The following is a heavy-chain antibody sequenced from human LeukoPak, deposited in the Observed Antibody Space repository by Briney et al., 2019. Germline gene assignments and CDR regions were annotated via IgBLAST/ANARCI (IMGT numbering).Heavy chain of an antibody. J-gene: IGHJ4*02. CDR2: IIPIFGTA. D-gene: IGHD3-10*01. V-gene: IGHV1-69*13. CDR3: ARVGYGSGSYYNFDY. Sequence: ASEKVSCKASGGTFSSYAISWVRQAPGHGLEWMGGIIPIFGTANYAQKFQGRVTITADESTSTAYMELSSLRSEDTAVYYCARVGYGSGSYYNFDYWGQGTLVTVSS. CDR1: GGTFSSYA.